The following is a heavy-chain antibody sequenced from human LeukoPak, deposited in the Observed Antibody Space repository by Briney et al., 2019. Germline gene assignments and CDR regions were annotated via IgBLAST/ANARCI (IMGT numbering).Heavy chain of an antibody. CDR1: GFTFSSYW. CDR2: INSDGSST. V-gene: IGHV3-74*01. D-gene: IGHD6-19*01. CDR3: ARVYSSGWYYFDY. J-gene: IGHJ4*02. Sequence: GGSLRLSCAASGFTFSSYWMHWLRQAPGKGLVWVSRINSDGSSTSYADSVKGRFTISRDNAKNTLYLQMNSLRAEDTAVYYCARVYSSGWYYFDYWGQGTLVTVSS.